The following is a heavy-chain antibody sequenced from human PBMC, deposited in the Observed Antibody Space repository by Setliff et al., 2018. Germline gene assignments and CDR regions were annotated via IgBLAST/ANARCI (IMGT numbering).Heavy chain of an antibody. D-gene: IGHD6-19*01. CDR3: ARANDYSSGWYFYYYGMDV. J-gene: IGHJ6*02. CDR1: GYTFTSYG. CDR2: INPNSGNT. Sequence: ASVKVSCKASGYTFTSYGISWVRQAPGQGLEWMGWINPNSGNTGSAQKFQGRVTMTRNTSISTAYMELGSLRSEDTAVYYCARANDYSSGWYFYYYGMDVWGQGTTVTVSS. V-gene: IGHV1-8*02.